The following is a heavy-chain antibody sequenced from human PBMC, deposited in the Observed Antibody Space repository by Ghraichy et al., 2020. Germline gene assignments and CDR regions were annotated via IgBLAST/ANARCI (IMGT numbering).Heavy chain of an antibody. Sequence: ASVKVSCKASGYTFIECGVTWVRQAPGQGLEWVGWISPYNGNKKYAQNLQGRVSMTTELSRNTVYMELKSLRLDDTAVYYCARGDGWYVPWGQGTLVTVSS. CDR2: ISPYNGNK. CDR3: ARGDGWYVP. J-gene: IGHJ5*02. V-gene: IGHV1-18*01. CDR1: GYTFIECG. D-gene: IGHD2-15*01.